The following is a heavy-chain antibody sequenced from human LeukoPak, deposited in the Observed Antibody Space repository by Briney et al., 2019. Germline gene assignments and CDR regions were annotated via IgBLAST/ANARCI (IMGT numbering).Heavy chain of an antibody. V-gene: IGHV4-38-2*02. Sequence: SETLSLTCTVSGYSISSGYYWGWIRQPPGKGLEWIGSIYHSGSTYYNPSLKSRVTISVDTSKNQFSLKLSPVTAADTAVYYCARGPTLIRGDYYYYYMDVWGKGTTVTISS. CDR2: IYHSGST. D-gene: IGHD1-1*01. CDR3: ARGPTLIRGDYYYYYMDV. CDR1: GYSISSGYY. J-gene: IGHJ6*03.